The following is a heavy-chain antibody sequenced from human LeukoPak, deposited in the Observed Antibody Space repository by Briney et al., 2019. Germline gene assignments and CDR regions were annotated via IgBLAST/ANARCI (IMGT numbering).Heavy chain of an antibody. J-gene: IGHJ5*02. Sequence: PGGSLRLSCAASGFTFSSYSMNWVRQAPGKGLEWVSSISSSSSYIYYADSVKGRFTISRDNAKNSLYLQMNSLRAEDTAVYYYARRDFITIFGVVISGGFDPWGQGTLVTVSS. D-gene: IGHD3-3*01. CDR2: ISSSSSYI. CDR1: GFTFSSYS. CDR3: ARRDFITIFGVVISGGFDP. V-gene: IGHV3-21*01.